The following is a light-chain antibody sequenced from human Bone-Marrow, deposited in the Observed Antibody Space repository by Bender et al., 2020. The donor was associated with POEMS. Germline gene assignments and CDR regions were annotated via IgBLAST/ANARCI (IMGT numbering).Light chain of an antibody. CDR1: SNDVGSYHY. V-gene: IGLV2-14*03. Sequence: QSALTQPASVSGSPGQSITISCTGTSNDVGSYHYVSWYQHHPGKAPKLMIYDVTNRPSGVSNRFSGSKSGNTASLTISGLQAEDEADYYCSSYATSSPYVVGTGTKVTVL. J-gene: IGLJ1*01. CDR2: DVT. CDR3: SSYATSSPYV.